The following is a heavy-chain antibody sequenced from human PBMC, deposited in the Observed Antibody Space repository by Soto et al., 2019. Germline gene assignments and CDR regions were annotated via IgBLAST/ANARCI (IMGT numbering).Heavy chain of an antibody. CDR3: ARASTVTTRGSRNNWFDP. Sequence: QVQLQESGPGLVKPSETLSLTCTVSGGSISSYYWSWIRQPPGKGLEWIGYIYYSGSTNYNPSLKSRVTISVDTSKNKFSLKLSAVTTADTAVYYCARASTVTTRGSRNNWFDPWGQGTLVTVSS. V-gene: IGHV4-59*08. CDR1: GGSISSYY. J-gene: IGHJ5*02. D-gene: IGHD4-17*01. CDR2: IYYSGST.